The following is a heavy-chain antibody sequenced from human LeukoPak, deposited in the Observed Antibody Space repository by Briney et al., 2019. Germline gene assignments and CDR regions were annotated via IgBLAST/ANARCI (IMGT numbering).Heavy chain of an antibody. CDR2: IYYSGIT. J-gene: IGHJ5*02. D-gene: IGHD2-8*01. CDR3: ARGTNMMASLRFDP. CDR1: GGSISTYY. V-gene: IGHV4-59*01. Sequence: KPSETLSLACTISGGSISTYYWSWIRQPPGKGLEWIGYIYYSGITKYNPSVKSRVTISVDTSKNQSSLKVSSVTAADTAVYYCARGTNMMASLRFDPWGQGTLVTVSS.